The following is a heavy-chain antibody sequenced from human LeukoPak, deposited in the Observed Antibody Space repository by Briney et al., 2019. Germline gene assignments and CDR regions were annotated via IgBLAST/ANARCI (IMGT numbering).Heavy chain of an antibody. CDR2: TYYRSKWYN. CDR3: ARDVAEGGGELDY. Sequence: SQTLSLTCAISGDIASSNSAAWNWIRQSPSRGLEWLGRTYYRSKWYNDYAVSVKSRITINPDTSKNQFSLQLNSVTPEDTAVYYCARDVAEGGGELDYWGQGTLVTVSS. J-gene: IGHJ4*02. CDR1: GDIASSNSAA. D-gene: IGHD3-16*01. V-gene: IGHV6-1*01.